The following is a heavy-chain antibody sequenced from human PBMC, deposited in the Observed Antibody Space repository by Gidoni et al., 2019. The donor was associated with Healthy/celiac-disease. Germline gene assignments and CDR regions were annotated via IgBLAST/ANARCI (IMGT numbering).Heavy chain of an antibody. CDR3: ARGNCSGGSCPYTQRYYYYGMDV. J-gene: IGHJ6*02. CDR1: GWSFSGYY. V-gene: IGHV4-34*01. Sequence: QVQLQQWGAGLLKPSETLSLTCAVYGWSFSGYYWSWIRQPPGKGLEWIGEINHSGSTNYNPSLKSRVTISVDTSKNQFSLKLSSVTAADTAVYYCARGNCSGGSCPYTQRYYYYGMDVWGQGTTVTVSS. CDR2: INHSGST. D-gene: IGHD2-15*01.